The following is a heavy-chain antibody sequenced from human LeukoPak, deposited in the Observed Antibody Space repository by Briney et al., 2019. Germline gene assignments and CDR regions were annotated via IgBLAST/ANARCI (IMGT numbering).Heavy chain of an antibody. CDR2: IRYDGSNK. D-gene: IGHD3-10*01. CDR3: ANIERYYGSGSYYNRVSDY. V-gene: IGHV3-30*02. J-gene: IGHJ4*02. CDR1: GFTFSSYG. Sequence: GGSLRLSCAASGFTFSSYGMHWVRQAPGKGLEWVAFIRYDGSNKYYADSVKGRFTISRDNSKNTLYLQMNSLRAEDTAVYYCANIERYYGSGSYYNRVSDYWGRGTLVTVSS.